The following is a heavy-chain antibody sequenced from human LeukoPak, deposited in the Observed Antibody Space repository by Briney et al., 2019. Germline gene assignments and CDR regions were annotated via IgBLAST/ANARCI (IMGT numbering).Heavy chain of an antibody. Sequence: GGSLRLSCAASGFAFSSYSMNWVRQAPGKGLEWVSSISSSSSYIYYADSVKGRFTISRDNAKNSLYLQMNSLRAEDTAVYYCARGRTGDFDYWGQGTLVTVSS. D-gene: IGHD7-27*01. CDR1: GFAFSSYS. CDR2: ISSSSSYI. CDR3: ARGRTGDFDY. V-gene: IGHV3-21*01. J-gene: IGHJ4*02.